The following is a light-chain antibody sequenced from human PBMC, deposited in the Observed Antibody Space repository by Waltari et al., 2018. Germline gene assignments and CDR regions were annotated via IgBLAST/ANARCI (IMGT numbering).Light chain of an antibody. V-gene: IGLV2-14*03. CDR1: SSDVGGYNF. Sequence: QSALTQPASVSGSPGQSITISCTGTSSDVGGYNFVSWYQQYPGKAPKLVIYDVSARPSGASDRFSGSKSVNTASLVISGLQPEEDADYYCSSYTATRHYVFGTGTKVTVL. CDR2: DVS. J-gene: IGLJ1*01. CDR3: SSYTATRHYV.